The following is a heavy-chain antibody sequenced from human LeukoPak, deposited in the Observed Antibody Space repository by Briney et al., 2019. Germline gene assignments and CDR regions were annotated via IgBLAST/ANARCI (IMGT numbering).Heavy chain of an antibody. J-gene: IGHJ4*02. CDR2: IKQDGSEK. CDR1: GFSLSNYW. CDR3: AREVWAPFDS. D-gene: IGHD7-27*01. Sequence: PGGSLRLSCAASGFSLSNYWMNWVRQAPGKGLEWVANIKQDGSEKNYVDSVKGRFSISRDNAKNSLILQMNSLRDEDTAVYYCAREVWAPFDSWGQGTLVSVSS. V-gene: IGHV3-7*01.